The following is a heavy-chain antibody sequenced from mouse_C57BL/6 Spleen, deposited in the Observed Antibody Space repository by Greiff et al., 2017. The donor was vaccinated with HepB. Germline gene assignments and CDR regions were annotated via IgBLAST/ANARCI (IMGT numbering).Heavy chain of an antibody. Sequence: EVQLQQSGPELVKPGASVKIPCKASGYTFTDYNMDWVKQSHGKSLEWIGDINPNNGGTIYNQKFKGKATLTVDKSSSTAYMELRSLTSEDTAVYYCARASYGNSDWDFDVWGTGTTVTVSS. D-gene: IGHD2-1*01. V-gene: IGHV1-18*01. CDR2: INPNNGGT. CDR1: GYTFTDYN. J-gene: IGHJ1*03. CDR3: ARASYGNSDWDFDV.